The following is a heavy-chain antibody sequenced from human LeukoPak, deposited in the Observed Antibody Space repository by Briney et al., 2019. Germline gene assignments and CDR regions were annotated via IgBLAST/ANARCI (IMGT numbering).Heavy chain of an antibody. Sequence: SETLSLTCAVYGGSFSGYYWSWIRQPPGKGLEWIGEINHSGSTNYNPSLKSRVTISVDTSKNQFSLKLSSVTAADTAVYYCARGSTYWGQGTLVTVSS. J-gene: IGHJ4*02. V-gene: IGHV4-34*01. CDR1: GGSFSGYY. CDR2: INHSGST. D-gene: IGHD1-1*01. CDR3: ARGSTY.